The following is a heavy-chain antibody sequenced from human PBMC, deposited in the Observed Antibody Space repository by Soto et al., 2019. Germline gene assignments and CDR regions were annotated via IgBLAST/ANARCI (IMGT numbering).Heavy chain of an antibody. D-gene: IGHD3-10*01. V-gene: IGHV3-23*01. J-gene: IGHJ4*01. CDR1: GFTFSSYA. CDR3: ARDSGYGSGSSVNHYLDC. CDR2: VSRSGDNT. Sequence: GGSLRLSCAASGFTFSSYAISWVRQAPGEGLEWVSAVSRSGDNTCHADSVKGRFTISRDNSKNSLYLQMDSLRAEDTAVYYCARDSGYGSGSSVNHYLDCWGRGTLVTVSS.